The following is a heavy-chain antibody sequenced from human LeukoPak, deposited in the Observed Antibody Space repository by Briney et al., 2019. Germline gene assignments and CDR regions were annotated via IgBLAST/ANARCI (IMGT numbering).Heavy chain of an antibody. CDR3: AGFIWGIGFDP. CDR2: INHSGST. J-gene: IGHJ5*02. Sequence: SETLSLTCAVYGGSFSGYYWSWIRQPPGKGLEWIGEINHSGSTNYNPSLKSRVTISVDTSKNQFSLKLTSVTAADTAVYYCAGFIWGIGFDPWGQGTLVTVSS. D-gene: IGHD3-16*01. V-gene: IGHV4-34*01. CDR1: GGSFSGYY.